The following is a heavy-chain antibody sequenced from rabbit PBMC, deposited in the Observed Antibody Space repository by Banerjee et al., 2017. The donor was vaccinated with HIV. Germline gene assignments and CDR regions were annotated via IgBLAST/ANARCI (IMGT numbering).Heavy chain of an antibody. CDR3: ARDTGTSFSTYGMDL. CDR1: GFSFNSGYD. J-gene: IGHJ6*01. D-gene: IGHD8-1*01. Sequence: QSLEECGGGLVKPGASLTLTCKASGFSFNSGYDMCWVRQAPGKGLEWIACIYAGSSGSTYSATWAKGRFTISKTSSTTVTLQMTSLTAADTATYFCARDTGTSFSTYGMDLWGPGTLVTVS. V-gene: IGHV1S40*01. CDR2: IYAGSSGST.